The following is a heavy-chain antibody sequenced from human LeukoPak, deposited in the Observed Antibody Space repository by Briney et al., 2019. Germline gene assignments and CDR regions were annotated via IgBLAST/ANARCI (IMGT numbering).Heavy chain of an antibody. D-gene: IGHD4-17*01. Sequence: ASVKVSCKASGYTFTSYGISWVRQAPGQGLEWMGWISVHNGNTSYAQKFQGRVTMTTDTSTSTAYMELRSLRSDDTAVYYCARGDYGDSFYYYYYMDVWGKGTTVTVSS. CDR3: ARGDYGDSFYYYYYMDV. J-gene: IGHJ6*03. V-gene: IGHV1-18*01. CDR1: GYTFTSYG. CDR2: ISVHNGNT.